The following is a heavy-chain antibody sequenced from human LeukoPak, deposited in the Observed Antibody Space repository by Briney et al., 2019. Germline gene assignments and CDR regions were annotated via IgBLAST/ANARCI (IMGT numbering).Heavy chain of an antibody. V-gene: IGHV4-34*01. CDR1: GGSFSGYY. CDR2: INHSGST. CDR3: ARAKLNYYDSSGFQNPDY. J-gene: IGHJ4*02. Sequence: ASETLSLTCAVYGGSFSGYYWSWIRQPPGKGLEWVGEINHSGSTNYNPSLKSRVTISVDTSKNQFSLKLSSVTAADTAVYYCARAKLNYYDSSGFQNPDYWGQGTLVTVSS. D-gene: IGHD3-22*01.